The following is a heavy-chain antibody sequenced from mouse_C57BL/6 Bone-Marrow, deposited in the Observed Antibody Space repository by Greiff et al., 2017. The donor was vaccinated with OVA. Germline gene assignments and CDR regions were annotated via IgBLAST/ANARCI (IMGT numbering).Heavy chain of an antibody. CDR1: GYTFTSYW. CDR2: IYPGSGST. CDR3: AREYYYGSSPWFAY. J-gene: IGHJ3*01. Sequence: QVQLQQPGAELVKPGASVKMSCKASGYTFTSYWITWVKQRPGQGLEWIGDIYPGSGSTNYNEKFKSKATLTVDTSSSTAYMQLSSLTSEDSAVYYCAREYYYGSSPWFAYWGQGTLVTVSA. V-gene: IGHV1-55*01. D-gene: IGHD1-1*01.